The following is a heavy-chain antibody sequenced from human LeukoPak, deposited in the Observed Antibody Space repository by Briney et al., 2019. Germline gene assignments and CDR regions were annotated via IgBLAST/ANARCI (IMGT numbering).Heavy chain of an antibody. J-gene: IGHJ6*03. D-gene: IGHD3-3*01. V-gene: IGHV3-74*01. Sequence: GGSLRLSCVASGFTFSSHWMHWVRQAPGKGLVWVSRINGDGSTINYAGSVKGRFIISRDNAKNTLYLQMSSLRTEDTAVYYCAKVLDSYYDFWSGGDYYYMDVWGKGTTVTVSS. CDR1: GFTFSSHW. CDR3: AKVLDSYYDFWSGGDYYYMDV. CDR2: INGDGSTI.